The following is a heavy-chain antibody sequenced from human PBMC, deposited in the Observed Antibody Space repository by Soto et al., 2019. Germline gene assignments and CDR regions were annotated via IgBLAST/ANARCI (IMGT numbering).Heavy chain of an antibody. V-gene: IGHV1-69*01. D-gene: IGHD3-22*01. J-gene: IGHJ4*02. Sequence: QVQLVQSGAEVKKPGSSVKVSCKASGGTFSSYAISWVRQAPGQGLEWMGGIIPIFGTANYAQKFQGRVTITADESTSTAYMELSSLRSEDTAVDYCAAGHYYDSSGPGGLDDYWGQGTLVTVSS. CDR1: GGTFSSYA. CDR2: IIPIFGTA. CDR3: AAGHYYDSSGPGGLDDY.